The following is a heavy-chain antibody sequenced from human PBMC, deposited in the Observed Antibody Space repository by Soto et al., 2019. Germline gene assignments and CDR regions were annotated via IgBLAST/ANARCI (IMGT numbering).Heavy chain of an antibody. CDR2: IYWNDDR. V-gene: IGHV2-5*01. CDR3: AHRSSLTLFGNSGYIFDH. J-gene: IGHJ4*02. CDR1: GFSLTTTGEG. D-gene: IGHD3-22*01. Sequence: SGPTLVNPTQTLTLTCAFSGFSLTTTGEGVAWIRQSPGKALEWLALIYWNDDRRYSPSLKSRLTVTRDTSKDQVVLTLTNMDPVDSGTYFCAHRSSLTLFGNSGYIFDHWGQGTPVTVSS.